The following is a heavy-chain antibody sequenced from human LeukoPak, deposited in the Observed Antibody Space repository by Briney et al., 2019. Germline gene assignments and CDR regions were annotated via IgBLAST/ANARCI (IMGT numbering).Heavy chain of an antibody. CDR2: IIPIFGTA. CDR1: GGTFSSYA. V-gene: IGHV1-69*06. CDR3: ARDPDDSSGYPPNY. D-gene: IGHD3-22*01. Sequence: ASVKVSCKASGGTFSSYAISWVRQAPGQGLEWMGGIIPIFGTANYAQKFQGRVTITADKSTNTAYMELSSLRSEDTAVYYCARDPDDSSGYPPNYWGQGTLVTVSS. J-gene: IGHJ4*02.